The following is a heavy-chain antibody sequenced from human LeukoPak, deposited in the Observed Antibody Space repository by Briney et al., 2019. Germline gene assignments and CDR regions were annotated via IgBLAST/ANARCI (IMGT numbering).Heavy chain of an antibody. Sequence: PSETLSLTCAVSGYSISSGYYWGWIQRPPGKGLEWIGSVYHSGSTYYNPSLKSRVTISADTSENQFSLKLSSVTAADTAVYYCARHGGSSFYFDYWGQGTLATVSS. D-gene: IGHD2-15*01. CDR1: GYSISSGYY. J-gene: IGHJ4*02. V-gene: IGHV4-38-2*01. CDR3: ARHGGSSFYFDY. CDR2: VYHSGST.